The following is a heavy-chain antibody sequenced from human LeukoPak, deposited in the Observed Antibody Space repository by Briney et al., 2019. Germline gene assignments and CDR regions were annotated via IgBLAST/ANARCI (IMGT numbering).Heavy chain of an antibody. V-gene: IGHV3-30*04. Sequence: GRSLRLSCVPSGFTFSTYAMYWVRQAPGKGLEWVAVIWYDGSNEHYADSVKGRFTISRDDSEDTLDLQMNSLRTEDTAVYYCARGGITIFGVATYLDVWGKGTTAIVSS. D-gene: IGHD3-3*01. J-gene: IGHJ6*03. CDR1: GFTFSTYA. CDR2: IWYDGSNE. CDR3: ARGGITIFGVATYLDV.